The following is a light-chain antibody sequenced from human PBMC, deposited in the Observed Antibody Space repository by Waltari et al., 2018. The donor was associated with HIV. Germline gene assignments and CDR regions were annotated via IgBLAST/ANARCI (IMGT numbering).Light chain of an antibody. Sequence: SFELTQPPSVSVSSGQTANIACPGNELAHKYVSWYQQRSGQSPLLVMFQDSKRPSGIPERFSGSNSGNTATLTITEAQPLDEGQYSCQAWDSGTVVFGGGTNLSVL. CDR3: QAWDSGTVV. CDR2: QDS. CDR1: ELAHKY. J-gene: IGLJ3*02. V-gene: IGLV3-1*01.